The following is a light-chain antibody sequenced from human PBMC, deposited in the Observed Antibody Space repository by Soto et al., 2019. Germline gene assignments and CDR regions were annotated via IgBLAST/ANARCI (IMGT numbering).Light chain of an antibody. CDR1: SSDVGGYNY. CDR2: EVS. Sequence: HSALTQPPSASGSPGQSVTISCTGTSSDVGGYNYVSWYQQYPGKAPKLMIYEVSKRPTGVPDRFSGSKSGKTASLTVSGLQAEDEADYYCSSYAGSNNFVVFGGGTKLTVL. CDR3: SSYAGSNNFVV. J-gene: IGLJ2*01. V-gene: IGLV2-8*01.